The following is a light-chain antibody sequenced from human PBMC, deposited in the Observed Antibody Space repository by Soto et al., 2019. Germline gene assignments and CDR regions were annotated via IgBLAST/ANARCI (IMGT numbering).Light chain of an antibody. Sequence: DIQMTQSPSSLFESVGERVTITCGAGKGMGKVLAWFQQKPGKAPKRLFFAASSLQSGVPSRFSGSGSGTEFTLTISSLQPEDFATYYCLQHTTYPWTFGQGTKVEIK. J-gene: IGKJ1*01. V-gene: IGKV1-17*01. CDR3: LQHTTYPWT. CDR1: KGMGKV. CDR2: AAS.